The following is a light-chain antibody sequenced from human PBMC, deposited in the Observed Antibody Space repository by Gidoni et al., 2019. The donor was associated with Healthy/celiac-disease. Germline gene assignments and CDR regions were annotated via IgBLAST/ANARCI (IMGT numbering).Light chain of an antibody. CDR1: ALPKQY. CDR2: KDS. V-gene: IGLV3-25*03. Sequence: SYELTQLPSVSVPPGQTARITGSGDALPKQYAYWYHQKPGQAPVLVIYKDSERPSGIPERFSGSSSGTTVTFTISGVQAEDEADYYCQSADSSGTWVFGGGTKLTVL. CDR3: QSADSSGTWV. J-gene: IGLJ3*02.